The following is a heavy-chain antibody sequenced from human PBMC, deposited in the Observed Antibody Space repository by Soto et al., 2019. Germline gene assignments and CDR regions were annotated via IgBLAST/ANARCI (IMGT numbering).Heavy chain of an antibody. Sequence: SETLSLTCTVSGGSISSSSYYWGWIRQPPGKGREWIGSIYHSGSTYYNPSLKSRVTISVDTSKNQFSLKLSSVTAADTAVYYCARYGFLGSSYYYYYGMDVWGQGTTVTVSS. CDR2: IYHSGST. D-gene: IGHD3-3*01. V-gene: IGHV4-39*01. CDR3: ARYGFLGSSYYYYYGMDV. CDR1: GGSISSSSYY. J-gene: IGHJ6*02.